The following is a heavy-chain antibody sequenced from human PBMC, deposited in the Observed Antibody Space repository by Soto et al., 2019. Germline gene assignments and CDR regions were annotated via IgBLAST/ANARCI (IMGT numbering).Heavy chain of an antibody. CDR1: GFTFDDYA. CDR2: ISWNSGSI. J-gene: IGHJ6*02. Sequence: EVQLVESGGGLVQPGRSLRLSCAASGFTFDDYAMHWVRQAPGKGLEWVSGISWNSGSIGYADSVKGRFTISRDNAKNSLYLQMNSLRAEDTALYYCAKDYYYDSSGPYVWGQGTTVTVSS. D-gene: IGHD3-22*01. V-gene: IGHV3-9*01. CDR3: AKDYYYDSSGPYV.